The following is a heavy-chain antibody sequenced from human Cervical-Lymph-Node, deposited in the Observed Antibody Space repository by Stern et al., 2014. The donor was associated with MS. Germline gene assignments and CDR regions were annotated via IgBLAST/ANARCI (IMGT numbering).Heavy chain of an antibody. V-gene: IGHV1-18*01. Sequence: QVQLVQSGTEVKKPGASVRVSCKASGYTFTTFGVSWVRQAPGQGPEWMGWISPNNGRTSYAQRFQGRFTLTTDTSTDTAYMELRSLRSDDTAMYFCARAYYYDSGGYHSHAFDLWGQGTMVIVSS. J-gene: IGHJ3*01. D-gene: IGHD3-22*01. CDR2: ISPNNGRT. CDR1: GYTFTTFG. CDR3: ARAYYYDSGGYHSHAFDL.